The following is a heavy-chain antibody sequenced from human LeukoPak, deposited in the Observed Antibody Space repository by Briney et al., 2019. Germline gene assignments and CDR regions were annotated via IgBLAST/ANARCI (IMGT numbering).Heavy chain of an antibody. V-gene: IGHV3-30*04. CDR1: GFTFSSYA. CDR3: ARDPNPYDSSGYYYNWYFDY. D-gene: IGHD3-22*01. CDR2: ISYDGSNK. J-gene: IGHJ4*02. Sequence: GGSLRLSCAASGFTFSSYAMHWVRQAPGKGLEWVAVISYDGSNKYYADSVKGRFTISSDNSKNTLYLQMNSLRAEDTAVYYCARDPNPYDSSGYYYNWYFDYWGQGTLVTVSP.